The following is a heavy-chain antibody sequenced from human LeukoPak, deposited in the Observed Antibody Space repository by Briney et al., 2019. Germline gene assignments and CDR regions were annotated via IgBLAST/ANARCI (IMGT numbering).Heavy chain of an antibody. D-gene: IGHD6-19*01. CDR1: GFTFSSYG. CDR3: AKRQPGGAVAGLLYFDY. V-gene: IGHV3-30*18. J-gene: IGHJ4*02. Sequence: PGGSLRLSCAASGFTFSSYGMHWVRQAPGKGLEWVTVISYDGSNKYYADSVKGRFTISRDNSKNTLYLQMSSLRAEDTAVYYCAKRQPGGAVAGLLYFDYWGQGTLVTVSS. CDR2: ISYDGSNK.